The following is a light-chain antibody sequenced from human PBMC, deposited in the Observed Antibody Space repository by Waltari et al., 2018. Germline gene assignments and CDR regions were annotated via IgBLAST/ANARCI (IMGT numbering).Light chain of an antibody. CDR3: NSRDSSGNYVI. Sequence: SSELTQDPAVSVALGQVVRITCQGDSLRSYYASWYQQKPGQAPLLVIYGKNKRPSAIPDRFSGSRSGNTASLFVTGAQAEDEAEYYCNSRDSSGNYVIFGGGTKLTVL. CDR1: SLRSYY. J-gene: IGLJ2*01. V-gene: IGLV3-19*01. CDR2: GKN.